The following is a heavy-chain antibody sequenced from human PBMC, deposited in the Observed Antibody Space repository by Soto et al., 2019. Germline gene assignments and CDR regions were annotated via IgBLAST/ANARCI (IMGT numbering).Heavy chain of an antibody. Sequence: SETLSLTCTVSGGFVNSDTHSWSWIRQTPGKRLEWIGFIYSGGSTKNPSLRSRVTMSVDTSKNQFSLKLRSVIVADTAVYHCARFVRSCSATTCSTRADVWGQGIIVTVSS. J-gene: IGHJ6*02. CDR2: IYSGGST. CDR3: ARFVRSCSATTCSTRADV. V-gene: IGHV4-61*01. D-gene: IGHD2-15*01. CDR1: GGFVNSDTHS.